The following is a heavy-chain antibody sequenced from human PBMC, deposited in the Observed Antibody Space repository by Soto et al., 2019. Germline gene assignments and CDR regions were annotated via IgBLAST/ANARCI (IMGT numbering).Heavy chain of an antibody. D-gene: IGHD2-8*01. V-gene: IGHV3-30-3*01. CDR2: SSYDEGKK. CDR3: ARVNGLYYYTLDV. CDR1: GFTFSTYA. Sequence: QVHLVESGGGVVQPGRSLRLSCAASGFTFSTYAMHWVRQAPGKGLEWVAVSSYDEGKKYYADSVKGRFTISRDNSKNTQYLQMNSLRAEDTAVYYCARVNGLYYYTLDVWGQGTTVTVSS. J-gene: IGHJ6*02.